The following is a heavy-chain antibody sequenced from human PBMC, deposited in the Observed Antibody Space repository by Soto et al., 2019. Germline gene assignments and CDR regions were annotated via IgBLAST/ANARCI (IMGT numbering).Heavy chain of an antibody. V-gene: IGHV3-43*01. CDR2: ISWDGGST. J-gene: IGHJ6*02. D-gene: IGHD5-12*01. CDR3: AKDVDIVATRGMDV. CDR1: GFTFDDYT. Sequence: EVQLVESGGVVVQPGGSLRLSCAASGFTFDDYTMYWVRQAPGKGLEWVSLISWDGGSTYYADSVKGRFTISRDNSKNSLYLQMNSLRTEDTALYYCAKDVDIVATRGMDVWGQGTTVTVSS.